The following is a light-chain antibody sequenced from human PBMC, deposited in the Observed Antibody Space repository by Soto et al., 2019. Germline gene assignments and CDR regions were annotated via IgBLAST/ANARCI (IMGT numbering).Light chain of an antibody. CDR3: SSYTSSSTVV. CDR1: SSDIGGYNY. Sequence: QSALTQPASVSGSPGQSITVSCTGTSSDIGGYNYVSWYQQHPGKAPKLMVYEVTNRPSGVSDRFSGSKSGNTASLTISGLQADDEGYYYCSSYTSSSTVVFGGGTKLTVL. J-gene: IGLJ2*01. V-gene: IGLV2-14*01. CDR2: EVT.